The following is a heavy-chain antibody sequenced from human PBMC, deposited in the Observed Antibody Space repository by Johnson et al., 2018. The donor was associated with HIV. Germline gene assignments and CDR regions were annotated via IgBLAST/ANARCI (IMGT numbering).Heavy chain of an antibody. J-gene: IGHJ3*01. CDR3: ARDRLLWFRELWPHDVFDV. Sequence: QMLLVESGGGVVQPGRPLRLSCAASGFTFSSYAMHWVRQAPGKGLEWVAVISYDGDNIYYADSVKGRFTISRDNSKNTLDLQVDSVRPEDKALYYCARDRLLWFRELWPHDVFDVWGQGTMVTVSS. CDR1: GFTFSSYA. D-gene: IGHD3-10*01. CDR2: ISYDGDNI. V-gene: IGHV3-30-3*01.